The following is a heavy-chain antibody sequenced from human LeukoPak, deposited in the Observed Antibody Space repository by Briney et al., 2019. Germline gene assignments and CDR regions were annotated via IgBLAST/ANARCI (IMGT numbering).Heavy chain of an antibody. CDR2: ISNDGRNK. CDR1: GFTFSSYS. CDR3: AREDGNFHDAFDI. Sequence: GGSLRLSCAASGFTFSSYSMHWVRQAPGKGLEWVALISNDGRNKYYADSVRGRLTISRDNSKNTLYLQMDSLRTEDTAVHYCAREDGNFHDAFDIWGQGTMVTVSS. J-gene: IGHJ3*02. V-gene: IGHV3-30*04. D-gene: IGHD1-7*01.